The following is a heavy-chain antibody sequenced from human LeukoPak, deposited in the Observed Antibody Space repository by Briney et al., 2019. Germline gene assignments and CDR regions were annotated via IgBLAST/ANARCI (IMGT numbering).Heavy chain of an antibody. J-gene: IGHJ4*02. D-gene: IGHD3-22*01. Sequence: SETLSLTCTVSGGSISSYYWSWIRQPPGKGLEWIGEINHSGSTNYNPSLKSRVTISVDTSKNQFSLKLSSVTAADTAVYYCARHSLYYYDSSGYYSNWGQGTLVTVSS. V-gene: IGHV4-34*01. CDR1: GGSISSYY. CDR2: INHSGST. CDR3: ARHSLYYYDSSGYYSN.